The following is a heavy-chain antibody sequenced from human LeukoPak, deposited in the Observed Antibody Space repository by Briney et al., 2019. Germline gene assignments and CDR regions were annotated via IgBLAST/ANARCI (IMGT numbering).Heavy chain of an antibody. CDR2: IYSSGST. CDR3: ARHSSSSRGWFDP. D-gene: IGHD6-6*01. CDR1: GGSISSYY. V-gene: IGHV4-59*08. Sequence: KPSETLSLTCTVPGGSISSYYWSWIRQPPGKGLEWIGYIYSSGSTYYNPSLQSRVTISVDTSKNQFSLKLTSVTAADTAVYFCARHSSSSRGWFDPWGQGTLVTVSS. J-gene: IGHJ5*02.